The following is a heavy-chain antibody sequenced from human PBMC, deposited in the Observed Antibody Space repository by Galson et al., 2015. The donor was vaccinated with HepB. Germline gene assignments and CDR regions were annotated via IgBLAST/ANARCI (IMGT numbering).Heavy chain of an antibody. CDR2: ILSSTGYI. CDR3: ARRRTSVGKGFDS. V-gene: IGHV3-21*01. D-gene: IGHD6-13*01. CDR1: GFTFSRYS. Sequence: SLRLSCAASGFTFSRYSWNWVRQAPVTGLEWISSILSSTGYIYHADAVTSRVTISRDNANNALFLQMNNLTIDVTALSYCARRRTSVGKGFDSWGQGTVVTVSS. J-gene: IGHJ4*02.